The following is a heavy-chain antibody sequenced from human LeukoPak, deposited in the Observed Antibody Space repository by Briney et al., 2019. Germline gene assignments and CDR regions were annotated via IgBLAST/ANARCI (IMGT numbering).Heavy chain of an antibody. J-gene: IGHJ6*02. CDR2: IYTSGST. CDR3: ARDYDFWSGYYTARGLVGYYYGMDV. CDR1: GGSISSYY. Sequence: SETLSLTCTVSGGSISSYYWSWIRQPAGKGLEWIGRIYTSGSTNYNPSLKSRVTMSVDTSKNQFSLKLSSVTAADTAVYYCARDYDFWSGYYTARGLVGYYYGMDVWGQGTTVTVSS. V-gene: IGHV4-4*07. D-gene: IGHD3-3*01.